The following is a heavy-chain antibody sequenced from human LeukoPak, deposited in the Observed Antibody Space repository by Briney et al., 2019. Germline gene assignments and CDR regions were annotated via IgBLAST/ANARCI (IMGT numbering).Heavy chain of an antibody. CDR2: ISSSSSLI. J-gene: IGHJ6*03. CDR3: ARDGNRDGDMDV. CDR1: GFTFSSYG. V-gene: IGHV3-48*01. Sequence: GGSLGLSCAASGFTFSSYGMHWVRQAPGKGLEWVAYISSSSSLIYYAGSVKGRFTVSRDSAKRSLYLQMNSLRAEDTAVYYCARDGNRDGDMDVWGKGTTVTVSS. D-gene: IGHD1-1*01.